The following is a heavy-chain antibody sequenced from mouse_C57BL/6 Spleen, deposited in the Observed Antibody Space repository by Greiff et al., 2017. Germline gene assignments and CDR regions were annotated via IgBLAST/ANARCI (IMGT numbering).Heavy chain of an antibody. J-gene: IGHJ4*01. Sequence: QVQLQQSGAELVKPGASVKISCKASGYAFSSYWMNWVKQRPGKGLGWIGQFYPGDGDTNYNGKFKGKATLTADKSSSTACMQLSSLTSEDSAVYFCARGWLLLYAMDYWGQGTSVTVSS. V-gene: IGHV1-80*01. CDR2: FYPGDGDT. CDR3: ARGWLLLYAMDY. D-gene: IGHD2-3*01. CDR1: GYAFSSYW.